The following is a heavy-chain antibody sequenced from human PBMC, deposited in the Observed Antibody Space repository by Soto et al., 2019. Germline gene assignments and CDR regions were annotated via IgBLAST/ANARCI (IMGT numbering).Heavy chain of an antibody. CDR1: GFTFSSYA. CDR3: ARDPRFRAYFDY. J-gene: IGHJ4*02. Sequence: GGSLRLSCAASGFTFSSYAMHWVRQAPGKGLEWVAVISYDGSNKYYADSVKGRFTISRDNSKNTLYLQMNSLRAEDTAVYYCARDPRFRAYFDYWGQGTLVTVSS. CDR2: ISYDGSNK. V-gene: IGHV3-30-3*01.